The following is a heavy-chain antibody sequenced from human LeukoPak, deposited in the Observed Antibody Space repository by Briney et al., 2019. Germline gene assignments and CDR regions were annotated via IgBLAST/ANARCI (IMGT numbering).Heavy chain of an antibody. CDR2: IYTSGST. D-gene: IGHD6-19*01. Sequence: SETLSLTCTVSGGSISGYYWSWIRQPAGKGLEWIGRIYTSGSTNYNPSLKSRVTMSVDTSKNQFSLKLSSVTAADTAVYYCARHVSAYSSGLPYYMDVWGKGTTVTVSS. J-gene: IGHJ6*03. CDR3: ARHVSAYSSGLPYYMDV. V-gene: IGHV4-4*07. CDR1: GGSISGYY.